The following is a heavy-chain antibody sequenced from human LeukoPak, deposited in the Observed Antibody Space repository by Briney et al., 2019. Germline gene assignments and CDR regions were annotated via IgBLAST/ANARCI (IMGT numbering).Heavy chain of an antibody. J-gene: IGHJ5*02. Sequence: ASVKVSCKASGYTFTSYYVHWVRRAPGQGLEWMGIINPSGGSTSYAQKFQGRVTMTRDTSTSTVYMELSSLRSEDTAVYYCARDRYCGGDCYSLNWFDPWGQGTLVTVSS. D-gene: IGHD2-21*02. CDR2: INPSGGST. CDR3: ARDRYCGGDCYSLNWFDP. V-gene: IGHV1-46*01. CDR1: GYTFTSYY.